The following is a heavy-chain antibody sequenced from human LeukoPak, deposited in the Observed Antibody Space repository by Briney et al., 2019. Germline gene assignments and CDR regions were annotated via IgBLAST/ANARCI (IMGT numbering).Heavy chain of an antibody. CDR3: ARDYTDYGMDV. CDR1: GGSVSSGGYY. Sequence: SETLSLTCTVSGGSVSSGGYYWSWIRQHPGKGLEWIGYIYYSGSTYYNPSLKSRVTISVDTSKNQFSLKLSSVTAADTAVYYCARDYTDYGMDVWGQGTTVTVSS. V-gene: IGHV4-31*03. CDR2: IYYSGST. J-gene: IGHJ6*02. D-gene: IGHD3-16*01.